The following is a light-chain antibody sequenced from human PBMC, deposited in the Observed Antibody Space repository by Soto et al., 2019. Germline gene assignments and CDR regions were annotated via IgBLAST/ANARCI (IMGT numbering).Light chain of an antibody. CDR1: SSNIGAGYD. J-gene: IGLJ1*01. CDR2: GNS. CDR3: QSYDSSLSGNYV. Sequence: QLVLTQPPSVSGAPGQRVTISCTGSSSNIGAGYDVHWYQQLPGTAPKLLIYGNSNRPSGVPDRFSGSKSGTSASPAITGLQAEDEADYYCQSYDSSLSGNYVFGTGTKVTVL. V-gene: IGLV1-40*01.